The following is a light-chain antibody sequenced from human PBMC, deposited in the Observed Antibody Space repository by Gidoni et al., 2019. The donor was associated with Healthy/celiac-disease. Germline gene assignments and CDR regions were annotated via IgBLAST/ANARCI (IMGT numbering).Light chain of an antibody. J-gene: IGKJ3*01. CDR2: GAS. CDR1: QSVSSTF. V-gene: IGKV3-20*01. Sequence: EIVLTQSPGTLSLSPGERATLSCRASQSVSSTFLAWYQQKPGQAPRLLISGASSRATGIPDRFSGSGSGTDFTLTISRLEPEDCAVYYCQHYDSSLPVTFGPXTKVDIK. CDR3: QHYDSSLPVT.